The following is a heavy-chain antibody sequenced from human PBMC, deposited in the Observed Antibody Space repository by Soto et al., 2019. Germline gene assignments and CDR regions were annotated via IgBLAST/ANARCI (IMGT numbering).Heavy chain of an antibody. CDR2: ISYDGSNK. J-gene: IGHJ3*02. CDR3: AGYYDSSGYNAFDI. Sequence: PWWSLRLSCSASVFTFSSYGMHWFRQAPGKGLEWVAVISYDGSNKYYADSVKGRFTISRDNSKNTLYLQMNSLRAEDTAVYYCAGYYDSSGYNAFDIWGQGTMVTVSS. CDR1: VFTFSSYG. V-gene: IGHV3-30*03. D-gene: IGHD3-22*01.